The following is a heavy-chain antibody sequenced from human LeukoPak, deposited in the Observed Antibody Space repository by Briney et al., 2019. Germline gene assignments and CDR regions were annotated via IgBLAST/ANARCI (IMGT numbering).Heavy chain of an antibody. V-gene: IGHV4-39*01. CDR1: GGSISGSSYY. CDR2: IYYSGST. J-gene: IGHJ5*02. Sequence: SETLSRTCTVSGGSISGSSYYWGWIRQPPGKDLEWIGSIYYSGSTYYNPSLKSRVTISVDTSKNQFSLKLSSVTAADTAVYYCARHLDGYNGFDPWGQGTLVTVSS. D-gene: IGHD5-24*01. CDR3: ARHLDGYNGFDP.